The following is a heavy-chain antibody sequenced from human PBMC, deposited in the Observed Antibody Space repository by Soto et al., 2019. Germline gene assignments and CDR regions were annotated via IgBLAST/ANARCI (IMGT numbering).Heavy chain of an antibody. D-gene: IGHD3-10*01. V-gene: IGHV4-39*01. CDR1: GGSISSSNDF. CDR2: IYYSGTT. J-gene: IGHJ4*02. CDR3: ARLKGSYWWLDY. Sequence: SETLSLTCTVSGGSISSSNDFWGWIRQPPGKGLEWIGSIYYSGTTYYNPSLKSRVTISGDTSKNQFSLKLSSVTAADTAVYYCARLKGSYWWLDYWGQGTLVTVSS.